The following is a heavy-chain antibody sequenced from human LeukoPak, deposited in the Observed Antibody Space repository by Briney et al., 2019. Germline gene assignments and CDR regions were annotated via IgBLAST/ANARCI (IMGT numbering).Heavy chain of an antibody. CDR3: AKDQYCTSTSCYVGY. CDR1: GFTFSTYG. V-gene: IGHV3-23*01. Sequence: PGGSLRLSCAASGFTFSTYGVSWVRQAPGKGLEWVSAISGSGGGTYFADSVKGRFTISRDNPKNTLFLQMDSLRADDTAVYYCAKDQYCTSTSCYVGYWGQGTLVTVSS. CDR2: ISGSGGGT. J-gene: IGHJ4*02. D-gene: IGHD2-2*01.